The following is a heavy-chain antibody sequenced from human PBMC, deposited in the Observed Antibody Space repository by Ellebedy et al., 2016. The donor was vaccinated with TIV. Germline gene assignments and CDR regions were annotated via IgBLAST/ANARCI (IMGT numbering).Heavy chain of an antibody. D-gene: IGHD3-10*01. J-gene: IGHJ4*02. V-gene: IGHV3-7*03. CDR1: GFTFSRDW. CDR3: VRHRGTYFDF. CDR2: IKENGREK. Sequence: GESLKISCTASGFTFSRDWMTWVRQAPGKGLEWVANIKENGREKYYVDSVKGRFTISRDNAKNSRFLQMDSLGAEDTAVYYCVRHRGTYFDFWGQGTLVTVSS.